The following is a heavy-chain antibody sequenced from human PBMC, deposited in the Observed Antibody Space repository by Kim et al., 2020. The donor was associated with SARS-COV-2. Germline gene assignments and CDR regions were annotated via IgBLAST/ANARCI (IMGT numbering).Heavy chain of an antibody. Sequence: GESLKISCKGSGYSFTSYWIGWVRQMPGKGLEWMGIIYPGDSDTRYSPSFQGQVTISADKSISTAYLQWSSLKASDTAMYYCARSPVPEQQLVWFDPWGQGTLVTVSS. V-gene: IGHV5-51*01. CDR1: GYSFTSYW. D-gene: IGHD6-13*01. CDR3: ARSPVPEQQLVWFDP. CDR2: IYPGDSDT. J-gene: IGHJ5*02.